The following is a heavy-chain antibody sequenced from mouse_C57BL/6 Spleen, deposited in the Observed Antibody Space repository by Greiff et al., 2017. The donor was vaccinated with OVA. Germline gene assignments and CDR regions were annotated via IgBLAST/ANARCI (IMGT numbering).Heavy chain of an antibody. D-gene: IGHD1-1*01. V-gene: IGHV1-18*01. Sequence: EVQLVESGPELVKPGASVKIPCKASGYTFTDYNMDWVKQSHGKSLEWIGDINPNNGGTIYNQKFKGKATLTVDKSSSTAYMELRSLTSEDTAVYYCARQRITTVVASRYFDVWGTGTTVTVSS. J-gene: IGHJ1*03. CDR3: ARQRITTVVASRYFDV. CDR1: GYTFTDYN. CDR2: INPNNGGT.